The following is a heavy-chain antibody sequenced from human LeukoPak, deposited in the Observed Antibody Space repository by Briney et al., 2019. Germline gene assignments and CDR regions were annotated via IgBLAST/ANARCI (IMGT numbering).Heavy chain of an antibody. Sequence: SDTLSLTYAVYGASFSDYYWSWIRQPPGKGLEWMGEINHSQSTNHNASLESRVTISVDTCKNQLSLKLSSVTAADTVVYDCVFGVDFDYWGQGTLVTVSS. CDR1: GASFSDYY. J-gene: IGHJ4*02. CDR3: VFGVDFDY. D-gene: IGHD3-10*01. V-gene: IGHV4-34*01. CDR2: INHSQST.